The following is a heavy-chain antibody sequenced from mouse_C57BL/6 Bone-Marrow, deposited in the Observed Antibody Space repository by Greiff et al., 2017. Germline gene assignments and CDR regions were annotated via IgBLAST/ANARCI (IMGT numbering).Heavy chain of an antibody. V-gene: IGHV5-9-1*02. D-gene: IGHD2-2*01. CDR1: GFTFSSYA. CDR3: TREREYGNDVGYYAMDY. J-gene: IGHJ4*01. Sequence: DVKLVESGEGLVKPGGSLKLSCAASGFTFSSYAMSWVRQTPETRLEWVAYISSGGDYIYYADTVKGRFTISRDNARNTLYLQMSSLKSEDTAMYYCTREREYGNDVGYYAMDYWGQGTSVTVSS. CDR2: ISSGGDYI.